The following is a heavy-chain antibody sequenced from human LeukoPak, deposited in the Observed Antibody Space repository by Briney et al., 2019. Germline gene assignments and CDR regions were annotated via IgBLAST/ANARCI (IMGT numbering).Heavy chain of an antibody. CDR2: INHSGST. D-gene: IGHD4-23*01. Sequence: NSSETLSLTCAVYGGSFSGYYWSWIRQPPGKGLEGVGEINHSGSTNYNPSLKSRVTISVDTSKNQFSLKLSSVTAADTAVYYCARGATVVTYFDYWGQGTLVTVSS. CDR3: ARGATVVTYFDY. CDR1: GGSFSGYY. V-gene: IGHV4-34*01. J-gene: IGHJ4*02.